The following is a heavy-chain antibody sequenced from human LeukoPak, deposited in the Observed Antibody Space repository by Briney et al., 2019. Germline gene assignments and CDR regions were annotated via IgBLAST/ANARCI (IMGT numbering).Heavy chain of an antibody. CDR2: IIPIFGTA. CDR1: GGTFSSYA. D-gene: IGHD6-19*01. CDR3: ARVNRLVQNYFDY. V-gene: IGHV1-69*13. Sequence: SEKVSCKASGGTFSSYAISWVRQAPGQGLEWMGGIIPIFGTANYAQKFQGRVTITADESTSTAYMELSSLRSEDTAVYYCARVNRLVQNYFDYWGQGTLVTVSS. J-gene: IGHJ4*02.